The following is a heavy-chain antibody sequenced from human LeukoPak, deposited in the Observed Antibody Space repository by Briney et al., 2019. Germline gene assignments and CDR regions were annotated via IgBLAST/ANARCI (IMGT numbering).Heavy chain of an antibody. D-gene: IGHD3-10*01. J-gene: IGHJ6*02. V-gene: IGHV3-30-3*01. CDR2: ISYDGSNK. Sequence: PGRSLRLSCAASGFTFSSYAMHWVRQAPGKGLEWVAVISYDGSNKYYADSVKGRFTISRDNSKNTLYLQMNSLRAEDTAVYYRARDLLVRLNTYGMDVWGQGTTVTVSS. CDR1: GFTFSSYA. CDR3: ARDLLVRLNTYGMDV.